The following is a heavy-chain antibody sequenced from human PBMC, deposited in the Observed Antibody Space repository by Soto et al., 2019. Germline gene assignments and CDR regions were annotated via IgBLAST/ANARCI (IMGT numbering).Heavy chain of an antibody. Sequence: QVQLQESGPGLVKPSETLSLTCTVSGSSISPFYWSWIRQPPGKGLEWIGYIYYTGSTKYNPSLRCRVTLSLGTSRNQHSLKFRSVTAADTAVYYCTRVGGYYGDYPNFDFWGPGTLVAVSS. CDR2: IYYTGST. V-gene: IGHV4-59*01. D-gene: IGHD4-17*01. CDR1: GSSISPFY. J-gene: IGHJ4*02. CDR3: TRVGGYYGDYPNFDF.